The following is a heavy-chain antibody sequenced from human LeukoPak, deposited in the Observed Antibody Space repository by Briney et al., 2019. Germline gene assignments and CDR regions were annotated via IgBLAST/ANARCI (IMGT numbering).Heavy chain of an antibody. J-gene: IGHJ4*02. V-gene: IGHV3-9*01. CDR1: GFTFDDCG. Sequence: PGGSLRLSCAASGFTFDDCGMHWVRQAPGKGLEWVSGISWNSGSIGYADSVKGRFTISRDNAKNSLYLQMNSLRAEDTALYYCEKGPAGNYVSGSYPDYWGKGTLVTVSS. CDR3: EKGPAGNYVSGSYPDY. D-gene: IGHD3-10*01. CDR2: ISWNSGSI.